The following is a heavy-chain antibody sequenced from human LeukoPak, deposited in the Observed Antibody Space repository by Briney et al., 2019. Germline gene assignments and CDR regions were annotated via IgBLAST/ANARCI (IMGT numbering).Heavy chain of an antibody. J-gene: IGHJ4*02. CDR3: ASPKDSDASAFDY. V-gene: IGHV1-69*05. CDR1: GGTFSNYA. D-gene: IGHD3/OR15-3a*01. Sequence: SVKVSCKTSGGTFSNYALSWVRQSPGPRLESMGRIIPPFATANYAQKFQCRVTFTTDESTTTAYMELSSLRSDDTAVYYCASPKDSDASAFDYWGQGTLVTVSS. CDR2: IIPPFATA.